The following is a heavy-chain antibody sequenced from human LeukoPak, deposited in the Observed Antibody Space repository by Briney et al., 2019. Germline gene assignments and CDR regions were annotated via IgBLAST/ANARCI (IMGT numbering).Heavy chain of an antibody. CDR2: ISSSSSTI. CDR3: ARGLYCVY. J-gene: IGHJ4*02. CDR1: GFTFSSYS. V-gene: IGHV3-48*04. Sequence: GGSLRLSCAASGFTFSSYSMTWVRQAPGKGLEWVSYISSSSSTIYYADSVKGRFTISRDNAKNSLYLQMNSLRAEDTAVYYCARGLYCVYWGQGTLVTVSS. D-gene: IGHD2-8*02.